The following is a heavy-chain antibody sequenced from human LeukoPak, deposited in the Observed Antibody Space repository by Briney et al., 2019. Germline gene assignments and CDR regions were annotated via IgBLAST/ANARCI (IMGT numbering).Heavy chain of an antibody. CDR2: ISSSSSYI. CDR1: GFTFSSYS. V-gene: IGHV3-21*01. D-gene: IGHD6-19*01. CDR3: ARKRHSSGWYYFDY. J-gene: IGHJ4*02. Sequence: GGSLRLSCAASGFTFSSYSMNWVRQAPGKGLEWVSFISSSSSYIYYADSVKGRFTISRDNAKNSLYLQMNSLRAEDTAVYYCARKRHSSGWYYFDYWGQGTLVTVSS.